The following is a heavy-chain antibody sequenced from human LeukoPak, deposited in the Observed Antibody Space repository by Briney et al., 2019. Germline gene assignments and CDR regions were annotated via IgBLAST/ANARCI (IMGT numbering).Heavy chain of an antibody. J-gene: IGHJ3*02. CDR1: GFTVSSNS. CDR3: ARWDYYGSGLDI. CDR2: INSDGSST. Sequence: GGSLRLSCTVSGFTVSSNSMSWVRQAPGKGLVWVSRINSDGSSTSYADSVKGRFTISRDNAKNTLYLQMNSLRAEDTAVYYCARWDYYGSGLDIWGQGTMVTVSS. D-gene: IGHD3-10*01. V-gene: IGHV3-74*01.